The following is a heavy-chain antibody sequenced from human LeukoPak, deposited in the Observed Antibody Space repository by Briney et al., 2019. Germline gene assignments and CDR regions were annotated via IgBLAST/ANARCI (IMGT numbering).Heavy chain of an antibody. CDR3: AKDSGGEFDY. J-gene: IGHJ4*02. CDR2: ISWNSGSI. V-gene: IGHV3-9*01. CDR1: GFTFDDYA. Sequence: QAGRSLRLSCAASGFTFDDYAMHWVRQAPGKGLEWVSGISWNSGSIGYADSVKGRFTISRDNAKNSLYLQMNSLRAEDTALYYCAKDSGGEFDYWGQGTLVTVSS. D-gene: IGHD3-10*01.